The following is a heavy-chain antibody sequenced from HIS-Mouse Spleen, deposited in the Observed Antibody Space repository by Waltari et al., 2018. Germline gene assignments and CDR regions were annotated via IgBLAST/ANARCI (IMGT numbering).Heavy chain of an antibody. CDR1: GGSFSGYY. D-gene: IGHD2-15*01. Sequence: QVQLQQWGAGLLKPSETLSLTCAVYGGSFSGYYWSWIRQPPGKGLEWIGEINHSGSTNYNPSLKSRVTISVDTSKNQFSLKLSSVTAADTAVYYCASYCSGGSCYSGHYFDYWGQGTLVTVSS. CDR3: ASYCSGGSCYSGHYFDY. CDR2: INHSGST. V-gene: IGHV4-34*01. J-gene: IGHJ4*02.